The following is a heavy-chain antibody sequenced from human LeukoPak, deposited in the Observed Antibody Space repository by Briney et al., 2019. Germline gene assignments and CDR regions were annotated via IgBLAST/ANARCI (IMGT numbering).Heavy chain of an antibody. J-gene: IGHJ6*02. V-gene: IGHV3-30*18. CDR1: GFNFNSYG. Sequence: PGRSLRLSCAASGFNFNSYGMHWVRQAPGKGLEWVAVISYDGSKKYYSDSVKGRFTISRDNSKNMLYLQMNTLGAEDTAVYYCAKTYYYDSSGPTGMAVWGQGTTVTVS. CDR3: AKTYYYDSSGPTGMAV. CDR2: ISYDGSKK. D-gene: IGHD3-22*01.